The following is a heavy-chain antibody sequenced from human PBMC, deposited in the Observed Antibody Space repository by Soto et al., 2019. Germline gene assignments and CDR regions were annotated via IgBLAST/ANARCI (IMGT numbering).Heavy chain of an antibody. CDR3: ARRPYIVRGVINWCYFDY. CDR2: IYYSGST. V-gene: IGHV4-39*01. Sequence: QLQLQESGPGLVKPSETLSLTCTVSGGSISSSSYYWGWIRQPPGKGLEWIGSIYYSGSTYYNPSLKSRVTISVDTSKNQFSLKLSSVTAADTAVYYCARRPYIVRGVINWCYFDYWGQGTLVTVSS. D-gene: IGHD3-10*01. J-gene: IGHJ4*02. CDR1: GGSISSSSYY.